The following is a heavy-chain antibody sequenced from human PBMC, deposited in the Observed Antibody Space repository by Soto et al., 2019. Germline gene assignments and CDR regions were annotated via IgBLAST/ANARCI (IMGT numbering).Heavy chain of an antibody. V-gene: IGHV1-2*02. CDR3: ARDGPASGIVVVITTYFDY. J-gene: IGHJ4*02. CDR1: GYTFTGYY. CDR2: INPNSGGT. Sequence: ASAKVSCKASGYTFTGYYMHWVRQAPGQGLEWMGWINPNSGGTNYAQKFQGRVTMTRDTSISTAYMELSRLRSDDTAVYYCARDGPASGIVVVITTYFDYWGQGTLVTVSS. D-gene: IGHD3-22*01.